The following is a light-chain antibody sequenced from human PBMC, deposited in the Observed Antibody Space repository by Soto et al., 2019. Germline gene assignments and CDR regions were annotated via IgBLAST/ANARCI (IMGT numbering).Light chain of an antibody. Sequence: QSVLTQPPSVSGAPGQRVTISCTGSYSNIGAGYEVHWYQQIPGTAPKLPISGHNNRPSGVPDRFFGSKSGTSASLTIIGLQADDEADYYCCSYAGADSAPYVLGTGTKLTVL. J-gene: IGLJ1*01. V-gene: IGLV1-40*01. CDR1: YSNIGAGYE. CDR3: CSYAGADSAPYV. CDR2: GHN.